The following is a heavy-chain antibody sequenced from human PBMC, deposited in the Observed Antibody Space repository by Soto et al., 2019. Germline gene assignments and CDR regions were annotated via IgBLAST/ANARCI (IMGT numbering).Heavy chain of an antibody. D-gene: IGHD3-16*01. CDR1: NFSLSKEYY. CDR2: IHQSGSP. J-gene: IGHJ4*02. Sequence: SETLSLTCAVSNFSLSKEYYWGWLRQPPGKGLEWIGSIHQSGSPYYNPSLKSRLTISIDMSKKQFSLRLSSVTAADTAAYYCARGAPRGIIHDFDSWGQGSLVTVSS. CDR3: ARGAPRGIIHDFDS. V-gene: IGHV4-38-2*01.